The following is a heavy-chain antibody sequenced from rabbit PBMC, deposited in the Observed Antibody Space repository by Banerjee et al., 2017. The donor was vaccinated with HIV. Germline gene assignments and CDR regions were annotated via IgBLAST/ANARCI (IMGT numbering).Heavy chain of an antibody. CDR1: GFDFSSNA. D-gene: IGHD3-1*01. Sequence: QEQLVESGGGLVQPEGSLTLTCTASGFDFSSNAMCWVRQAPGKGLEWIACIKSGENIIYYASWTKGRFTIYKASSTTVTLQTTSLTAAATATYFCAKSVWSPAWNLWGPGTLVTVS. CDR3: AKSVWSPAWNL. CDR2: IKSGENII. J-gene: IGHJ4*01. V-gene: IGHV1S47*01.